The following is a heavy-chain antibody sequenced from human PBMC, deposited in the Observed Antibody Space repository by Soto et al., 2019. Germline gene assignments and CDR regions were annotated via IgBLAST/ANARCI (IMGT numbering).Heavy chain of an antibody. V-gene: IGHV4-39*01. CDR1: GGSISSSSYY. CDR2: IYYSGST. CDR3: ARPGDTAMTWFDT. D-gene: IGHD5-18*01. Sequence: KSSETLSLTCTVSGGSISSSSYYWGWIRQPPGKGLEWIGSIYYSGSTYYNPSLKSRVTISVDTSKNQFSLKLSSVTAADTAVYYCARPGDTAMTWFDTWGQGTPVTVSS. J-gene: IGHJ5*02.